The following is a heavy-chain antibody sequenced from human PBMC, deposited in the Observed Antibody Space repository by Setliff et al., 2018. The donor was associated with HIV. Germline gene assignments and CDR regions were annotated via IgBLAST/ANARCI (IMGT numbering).Heavy chain of an antibody. CDR1: GFNFADYG. J-gene: IGHJ4*02. D-gene: IGHD2-2*01. V-gene: IGHV3-49*03. CDR3: TRDDPPGYCSSTTCPYLFDY. CDR2: IRSKAHGGTI. Sequence: QPGGSLRLSCTGSGFNFADYGISWFRQAPGKGLEWVSFIRSKAHGGTIEYAASVKGRFTISRDDSKTIAYLQMSGLKTEDTAVYFCTRDDPPGYCSSTTCPYLFDYWGRGTLV.